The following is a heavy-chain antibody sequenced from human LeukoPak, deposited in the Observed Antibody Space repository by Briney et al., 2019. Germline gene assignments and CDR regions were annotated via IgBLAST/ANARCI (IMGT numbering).Heavy chain of an antibody. D-gene: IGHD2-15*01. CDR1: GGSFSGYY. V-gene: IGHV4-34*01. CDR3: ARGRYCSGGSCYSVYDY. Sequence: PSETLSLTCAVYGGSFSGYYWSWIRQPPGKGLEWIGEINHSGGTNYNPSLKSRVTISVDTSKNQFSLKLSSVTAADTAVYYCARGRYCSGGSCYSVYDYWGQGTLVTVSS. CDR2: INHSGGT. J-gene: IGHJ4*02.